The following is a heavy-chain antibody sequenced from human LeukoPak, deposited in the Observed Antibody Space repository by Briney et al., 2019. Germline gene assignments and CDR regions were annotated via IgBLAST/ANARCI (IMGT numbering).Heavy chain of an antibody. CDR3: ARDRARTSYYYDSSGYFGWFDP. CDR2: ISGSGGST. Sequence: PGASLRLSCAASGFTFSSYAMSWVRQAPGKGLEWVSAISGSGGSTYYADSVKGRFTISRDNAKNSLYLQMNSLRAEDTAVYYCARDRARTSYYYDSSGYFGWFDPWGQGTLVTVSS. J-gene: IGHJ5*02. D-gene: IGHD3-22*01. V-gene: IGHV3-23*01. CDR1: GFTFSSYA.